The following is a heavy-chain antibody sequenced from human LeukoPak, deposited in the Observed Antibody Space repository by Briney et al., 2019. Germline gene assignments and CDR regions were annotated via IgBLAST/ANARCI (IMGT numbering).Heavy chain of an antibody. V-gene: IGHV4-59*08. CDR2: IYYSGST. Sequence: SETLSLTCTVSGGSISSYYWSWIRQPPGKGLEWIGYIYYSGSTNYNPSLKSRVTTSVDTSKNQFSLKLSSVTAADTAVYYCARDARTGGMDVWGQGTTVTVSS. CDR1: GGSISSYY. J-gene: IGHJ6*02. CDR3: ARDARTGGMDV.